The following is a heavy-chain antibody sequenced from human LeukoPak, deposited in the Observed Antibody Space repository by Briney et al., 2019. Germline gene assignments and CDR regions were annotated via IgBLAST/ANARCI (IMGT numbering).Heavy chain of an antibody. D-gene: IGHD2-2*01. CDR2: IYHSGST. CDR3: ARRPYCSSTSCYYYYMDV. J-gene: IGHJ6*03. Sequence: SSETLSLTCAVSGYSISSGYYWGWIRQPPGKGLEWIGSIYHSGSTYYNPSLKSRVTISVDTSKSQFSLKLSSVTAADTAVYYCARRPYCSSTSCYYYYMDVWGKGTTVTVSS. CDR1: GYSISSGYY. V-gene: IGHV4-38-2*01.